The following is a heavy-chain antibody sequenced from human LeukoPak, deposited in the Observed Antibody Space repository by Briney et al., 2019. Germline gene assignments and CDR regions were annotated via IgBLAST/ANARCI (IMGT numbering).Heavy chain of an antibody. V-gene: IGHV2-70*11. J-gene: IGHJ4*02. CDR1: GFSLSTSGMC. Sequence: SGPTLVKPTQTLTLTCTFSGFSLSTSGMCVSWIRQPPGKALEWLARIDWDDDKYYSASLRTRLTISKDTSKNQVVLKMTNMGPVDTATYYCARIISGWEAIDYWGQGTLVTVSS. D-gene: IGHD6-19*01. CDR3: ARIISGWEAIDY. CDR2: IDWDDDK.